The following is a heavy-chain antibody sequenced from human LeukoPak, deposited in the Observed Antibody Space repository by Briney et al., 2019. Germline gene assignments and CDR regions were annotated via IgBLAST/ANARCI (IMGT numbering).Heavy chain of an antibody. D-gene: IGHD3-16*01. Sequence: QAGGSLRLSCAASGFTFSSYAMSWVRQAPGKGLEWVSSISGNGGYTYHADSVKGRFTISRDNSKNTVYLQMNSLRVEDTAVYYCAKDRGGGLDVWGQGTTVTVSS. J-gene: IGHJ6*02. CDR1: GFTFSSYA. CDR2: ISGNGGYT. CDR3: AKDRGGGLDV. V-gene: IGHV3-23*01.